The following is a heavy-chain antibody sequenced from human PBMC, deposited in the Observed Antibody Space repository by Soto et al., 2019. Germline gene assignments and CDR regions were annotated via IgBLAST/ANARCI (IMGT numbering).Heavy chain of an antibody. CDR1: GFIFSNYS. Sequence: GGSLRLSCVGSGFIFSNYSINWVRQAPGKGLEWVSSISSRSDIYYAESVKGRFTISRDNAKNSVSLQMNSLRAEDTAVYYCAREYTAWPLAYGLDVWGQGTTVTVSS. V-gene: IGHV3-21*01. D-gene: IGHD2-2*02. CDR2: ISSRSDI. J-gene: IGHJ6*02. CDR3: AREYTAWPLAYGLDV.